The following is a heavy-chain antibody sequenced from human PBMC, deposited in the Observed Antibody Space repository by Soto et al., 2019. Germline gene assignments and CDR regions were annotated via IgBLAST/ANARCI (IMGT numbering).Heavy chain of an antibody. Sequence: QVQLVQSGAEVKKPGSSVKVSCKASGGTFSSYTISWVRQAPGQGLEWMGRIIPILGIANYAQKFQGRVTMPADKSTSTAYMELSSLRSEDTAVYHGASTDYGDFIDAFDIWGQGTMVTVSS. CDR2: IIPILGIA. J-gene: IGHJ3*02. CDR1: GGTFSSYT. V-gene: IGHV1-69*02. CDR3: ASTDYGDFIDAFDI. D-gene: IGHD4-17*01.